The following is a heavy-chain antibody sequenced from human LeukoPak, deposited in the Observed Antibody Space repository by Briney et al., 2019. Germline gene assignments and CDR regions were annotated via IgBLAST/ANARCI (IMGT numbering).Heavy chain of an antibody. CDR2: ISGSGGST. J-gene: IGHJ4*02. D-gene: IGHD2-21*02. CDR1: GSTFSSYA. CDR3: AKEQFIVVVTAILDY. Sequence: PGGSLRLSCAASGSTFSSYAMSWVRQAPGKGLEWVSAISGSGGSTYYADSVKGRFTISRDNSKNTLYLQMNSLRAEDTAVYYCAKEQFIVVVTAILDYWGQGTLVTVSS. V-gene: IGHV3-23*01.